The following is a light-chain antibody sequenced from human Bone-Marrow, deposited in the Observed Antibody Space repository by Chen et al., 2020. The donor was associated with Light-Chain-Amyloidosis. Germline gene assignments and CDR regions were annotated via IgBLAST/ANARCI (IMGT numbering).Light chain of an antibody. J-gene: IGLJ3*02. CDR3: QVWDRSSDRPV. CDR1: KIGSTS. CDR2: DDS. V-gene: IGLV3-21*02. Sequence: SYVRTQPCSVSGAPGQTATIACGGNKIGSTSVHWYQQTPGQAPLLVVYDDSDRPSGIPERLSGSNSGNTATLTISRVEAGDEADYYCQVWDRSSDRPVFGGGTKLTVL.